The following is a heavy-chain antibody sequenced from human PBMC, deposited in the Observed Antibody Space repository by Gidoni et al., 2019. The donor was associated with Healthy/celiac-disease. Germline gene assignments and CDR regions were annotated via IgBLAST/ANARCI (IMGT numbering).Heavy chain of an antibody. CDR3: ARVDSSGYGGGMDV. Sequence: QVQLVQSGAEVKKPGASVKVSCKASGSTFPSYYMPWVRQAPGQGLGWMGIINPSGGSTSYAQKFQGRVTMTRDTSTSTVYMELSSLRSEDTAVYYCARVDSSGYGGGMDVWGQGTTVTVSS. CDR1: GSTFPSYY. D-gene: IGHD3-22*01. J-gene: IGHJ6*02. CDR2: INPSGGST. V-gene: IGHV1-46*01.